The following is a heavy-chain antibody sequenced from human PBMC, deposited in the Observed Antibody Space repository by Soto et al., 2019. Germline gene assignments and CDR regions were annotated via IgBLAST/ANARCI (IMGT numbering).Heavy chain of an antibody. CDR1: GFTFSSYG. CDR2: IWYNGSNK. D-gene: IGHD3-3*01. CDR3: ARDGYDFWSGYSVKPTNNWFDP. V-gene: IGHV3-33*01. Sequence: QVQLVESGGGVVQPGRSLRLSCAASGFTFSSYGMHWVRQAPGKGLEWVAVIWYNGSNKYYADSVKGRFTISRDNSKNTLYLQMNSLRAEDTAVYYCARDGYDFWSGYSVKPTNNWFDPWGQGTLVTVSS. J-gene: IGHJ5*02.